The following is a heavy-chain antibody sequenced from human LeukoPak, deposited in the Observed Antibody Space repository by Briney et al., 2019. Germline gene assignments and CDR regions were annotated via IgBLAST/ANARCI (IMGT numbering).Heavy chain of an antibody. V-gene: IGHV4-34*01. CDR2: INHSGST. Sequence: SETLSLTCAVYGGSFSGYYWSWIRQPPGKGLEWIGEINHSGSTNYNPSLKSRVTISVDTSKNQFSLKLSSVTAADTAVYYCARFSPYGARITIFGVVKGFDYWGQGTLVTVSS. J-gene: IGHJ4*02. CDR1: GGSFSGYY. D-gene: IGHD3-3*01. CDR3: ARFSPYGARITIFGVVKGFDY.